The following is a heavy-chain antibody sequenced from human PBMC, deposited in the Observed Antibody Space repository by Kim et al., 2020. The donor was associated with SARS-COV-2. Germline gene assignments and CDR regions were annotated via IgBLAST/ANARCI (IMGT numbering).Heavy chain of an antibody. CDR3: VGLAIVGWPTHDY. Sequence: SETLSLTCTVSGDSINSNSHSWGWIRQSPGKGLEWLGTIFFHGSTPSNPSLMGRITLSVDTSESQFSLHLSSVTASDTAIYYCVGLAIVGWPTHDYWGQGTLVTVSS. CDR1: GDSINSNSHS. CDR2: IFFHGST. V-gene: IGHV4-39*01. J-gene: IGHJ4*02. D-gene: IGHD1-26*01.